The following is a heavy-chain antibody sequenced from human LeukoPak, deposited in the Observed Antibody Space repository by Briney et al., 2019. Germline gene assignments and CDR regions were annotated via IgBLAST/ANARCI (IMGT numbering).Heavy chain of an antibody. CDR1: GESLSAYY. Sequence: PSETLSLTCAVYGESLSAYYWSWIRQPPGKGLEWIGEVNHSGSANYNPSLKSRVTMSVDTSKNQFSLKLSSVTAADTAVYYCARSPRYCSGGSCYFLHYWGQGTLVTVSS. D-gene: IGHD2-15*01. V-gene: IGHV4-34*01. J-gene: IGHJ4*02. CDR3: ARSPRYCSGGSCYFLHY. CDR2: VNHSGSA.